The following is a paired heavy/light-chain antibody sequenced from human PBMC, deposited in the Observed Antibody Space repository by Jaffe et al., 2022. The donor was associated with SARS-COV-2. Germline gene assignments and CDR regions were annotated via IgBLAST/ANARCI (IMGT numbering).Heavy chain of an antibody. Sequence: QMQLVETGGSAVQPGRSLRLSCAASGFSFSNYGMHWVRQAPGKGLEWMAAMSYDGINKFYADSVRGRFTISRDNSKNTLYLLMDSLRVEDTAVYYCAKIYDSSGYYKYFFDLWGQGTLVTVSS. CDR2: MSYDGINK. CDR3: AKIYDSSGYYKYFFDL. J-gene: IGHJ4*02. CDR1: GFSFSNYG. D-gene: IGHD3-22*01. V-gene: IGHV3-30*18.
Light chain of an antibody. J-gene: IGKJ3*01. CDR3: QHYNSYDDPLT. V-gene: IGKV1-5*03. CDR1: QSISSW. CDR2: RAS. Sequence: DIQMTQSPSTLGASVGDRVTITCRASQSISSWLAWYQQKPGRAPKLLIYRASILESGVPSRFSGSGSGTEFTLTISSLQPDDFATYYCQHYNSYDDPLTFGPGTKVDIK.